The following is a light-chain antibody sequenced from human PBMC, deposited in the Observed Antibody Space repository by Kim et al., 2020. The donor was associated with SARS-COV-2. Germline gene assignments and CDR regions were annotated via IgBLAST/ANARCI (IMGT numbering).Light chain of an antibody. V-gene: IGKV3-15*01. CDR3: QQYKNWPPYT. Sequence: SPGESATLSCRASQSVRNNLAWYQQRPGQAPRLLIHSASTRATGIPVRFSGSGSGTEFTLTISNLQSEDFALYYCQQYKNWPPYTFGQGTKVDIK. CDR1: QSVRNN. CDR2: SAS. J-gene: IGKJ2*01.